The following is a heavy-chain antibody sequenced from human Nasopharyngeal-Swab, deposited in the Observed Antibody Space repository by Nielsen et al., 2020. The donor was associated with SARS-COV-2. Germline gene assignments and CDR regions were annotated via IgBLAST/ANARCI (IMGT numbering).Heavy chain of an antibody. V-gene: IGHV3-23*01. CDR3: AKDRDSGDDSGEYYHYYGMDV. D-gene: IGHD5-12*01. CDR2: ISGADDST. CDR1: GFIFKNYA. Sequence: GESLKISCSASGFIFKNYAMNWVRQAPGRGLEWVSAISGADDSTKYSDSVKGRFTISRGNSKNTLDLQMNSLRAEDTAMYYCAKDRDSGDDSGEYYHYYGMDVWGQGTSVTVS. J-gene: IGHJ6*02.